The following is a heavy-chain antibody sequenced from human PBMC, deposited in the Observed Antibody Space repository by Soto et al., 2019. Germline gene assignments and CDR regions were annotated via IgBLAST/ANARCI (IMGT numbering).Heavy chain of an antibody. CDR2: IVPIFGTT. CDR1: GGTFSNYA. J-gene: IGHJ6*02. V-gene: IGHV1-69*12. D-gene: IGHD6-19*01. CDR3: ARVEAVAGLYNYHGLDV. Sequence: QVQLVQSGAEVKKPGSSVKVSCKVSGGTFSNYAIDWVRLAPGHGLEWMGGIVPIFGTTYYTQKFQGRATIIADDSTTTTYLEMSSLRSEDTAIYYCARVEAVAGLYNYHGLDVWGQGPAVTVYS.